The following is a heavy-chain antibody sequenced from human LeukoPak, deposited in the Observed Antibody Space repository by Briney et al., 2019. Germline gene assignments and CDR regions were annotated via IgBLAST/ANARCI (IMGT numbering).Heavy chain of an antibody. V-gene: IGHV4-31*03. CDR2: IYYSGST. CDR3: ARDGGYGSGTYRFDY. Sequence: SQTLSLTRTFSGGSLSIGGYYWSWIRQHPGKGLEWIGYIYYSGSTSYNPSIKSRVTISIDTSKNQFSLKLSSVTAADTAVYYCARDGGYGSGTYRFDYWGQGTLVTVSS. J-gene: IGHJ4*02. CDR1: GGSLSIGGYY. D-gene: IGHD3-10*01.